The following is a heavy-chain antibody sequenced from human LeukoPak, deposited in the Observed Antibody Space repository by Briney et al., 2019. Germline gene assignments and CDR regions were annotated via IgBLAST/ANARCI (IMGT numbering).Heavy chain of an antibody. Sequence: PGESLKISCKGSGYSFTSYWIGWVRQMPGKGLEWMGIIYPGDSDTRYSPSFQGQVTISADKSISTAYLQWSSLKASDTAMYYCARNHASGVWFGELLFDYWGQGTLVTVSS. CDR3: ARNHASGVWFGELLFDY. V-gene: IGHV5-51*01. D-gene: IGHD3-10*01. J-gene: IGHJ4*02. CDR1: GYSFTSYW. CDR2: IYPGDSDT.